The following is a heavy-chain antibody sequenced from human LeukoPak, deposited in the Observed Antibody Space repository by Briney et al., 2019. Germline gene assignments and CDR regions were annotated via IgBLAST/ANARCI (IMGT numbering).Heavy chain of an antibody. Sequence: PSETLSLTCTVSGGSISSYYWSWIRQPAGKGLEWIGRIYTSGSTHYNPSLKSRVTMSVDTSKNQFSLKLSSVTAADTAVYYCARDLGSGGSSGWVSYYYYMDVWGKGTTVTISS. V-gene: IGHV4-4*07. CDR3: ARDLGSGGSSGWVSYYYYMDV. CDR2: IYTSGST. D-gene: IGHD6-19*01. CDR1: GGSISSYY. J-gene: IGHJ6*03.